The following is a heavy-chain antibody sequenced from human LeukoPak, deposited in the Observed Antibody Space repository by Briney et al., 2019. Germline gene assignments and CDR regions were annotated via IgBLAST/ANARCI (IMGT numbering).Heavy chain of an antibody. CDR3: ASGNRGYSFGYGAFDI. D-gene: IGHD5-18*01. Sequence: ASVKVSCKASGYTFTSYAMHWVRQAPGQRLESMGWINAGNGNTKYSQKFQGRVTITRDTSASTAYMELSSLRSEDTAVYYCASGNRGYSFGYGAFDIWGQGTMVTVSS. CDR2: INAGNGNT. V-gene: IGHV1-3*01. CDR1: GYTFTSYA. J-gene: IGHJ3*02.